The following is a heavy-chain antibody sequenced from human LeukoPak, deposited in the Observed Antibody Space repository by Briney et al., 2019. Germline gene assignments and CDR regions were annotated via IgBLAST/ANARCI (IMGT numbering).Heavy chain of an antibody. CDR3: ARDGSTYCSGGSCYSGYFDY. V-gene: IGHV3-48*03. J-gene: IGHJ4*02. CDR1: GFTFSSYE. CDR2: ISSSGSTI. D-gene: IGHD2-15*01. Sequence: GGSLRLSCAASGFTFSSYEMNWVRQAPGKGLEWVSYISSSGSTIYYADSVKGRFTISRDNAKNSLYLQMNSLRAEDTAVYYCARDGSTYCSGGSCYSGYFDYWGQGTLVTVSS.